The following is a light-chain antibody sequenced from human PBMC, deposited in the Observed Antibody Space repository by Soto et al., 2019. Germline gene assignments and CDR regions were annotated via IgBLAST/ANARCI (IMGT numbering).Light chain of an antibody. Sequence: QLVLTQSPSASASLGASVKLTCTLRSGHSSYAIAWHQQQPEKGPRYLMKLNSDGRHSKGDGIPDRFSGSSSGAERYLTTSRLQSEDEADYYCQTWGTGILVFGGGTRLNVL. CDR1: SGHSSYA. CDR3: QTWGTGILV. V-gene: IGLV4-69*01. J-gene: IGLJ2*01. CDR2: LNSDGRH.